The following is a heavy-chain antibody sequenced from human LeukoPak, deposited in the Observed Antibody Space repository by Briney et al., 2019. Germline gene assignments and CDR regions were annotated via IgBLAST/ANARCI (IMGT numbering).Heavy chain of an antibody. CDR2: VSGSGGST. CDR1: GFTFSSDA. J-gene: IGHJ4*02. V-gene: IGHV3-23*01. CDR3: AKYYDILTGYYPPLDY. D-gene: IGHD3-9*01. Sequence: GGSLRLSCAAAGFTFSSDAMSWVRQAPGKGLEWVSAVSGSGGSTYYADSVKGRFTISRDNSKNTLYLQMNSLRAEDTAVYYCAKYYDILTGYYPPLDYWGQGTLVTVSS.